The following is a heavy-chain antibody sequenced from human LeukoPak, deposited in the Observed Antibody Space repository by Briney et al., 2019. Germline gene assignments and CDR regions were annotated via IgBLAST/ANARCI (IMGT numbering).Heavy chain of an antibody. CDR2: IWYDGSNK. J-gene: IGHJ5*02. D-gene: IGHD3-10*01. V-gene: IGHV3-33*01. CDR1: GFTFSSYG. Sequence: QSGGSLRLSCAASGFTFSSYGMHWVRQAPGKGLEWVAVIWYDGSNKYYADSVKGRFTISRDNSKNTLYLQMNSLRAEDTAVYCCARDRGVLWFGELYGLDPWGQGTLVTVSS. CDR3: ARDRGVLWFGELYGLDP.